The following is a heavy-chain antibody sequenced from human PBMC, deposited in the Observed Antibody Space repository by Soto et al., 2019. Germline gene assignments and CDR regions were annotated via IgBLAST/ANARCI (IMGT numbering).Heavy chain of an antibody. CDR1: GDSVSSNSAA. D-gene: IGHD1-7*01. V-gene: IGHV6-1*01. CDR2: TYYRSKWYN. J-gene: IGHJ6*02. CDR3: ARLWGITGTTWYYYGMDV. Sequence: SQTLSLTCVISGDSVSSNSAAWNWIRQSPSRGLEWLGRTYYRSKWYNDYAVSVKSRITINPDTSKKQFSLQLNSVTPEDTAVYYCARLWGITGTTWYYYGMDVWGQGTTVTVSS.